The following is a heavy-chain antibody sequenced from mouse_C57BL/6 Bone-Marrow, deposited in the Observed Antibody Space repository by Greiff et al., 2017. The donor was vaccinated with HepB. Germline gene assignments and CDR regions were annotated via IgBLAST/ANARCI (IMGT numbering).Heavy chain of an antibody. Sequence: VHVKQSGTVLARPGASVKMSCKTSGYTFTSYWMHWVKQRPGQGLEWIGAIYPGNSDTSYNQKFKGKAKLTAVTSASTAYMELSSLTNEDSAVYYCTRAITTVVEDPWFAYWGQGTLVTVSA. J-gene: IGHJ3*01. CDR1: GYTFTSYW. V-gene: IGHV1-5*01. D-gene: IGHD1-1*01. CDR3: TRAITTVVEDPWFAY. CDR2: IYPGNSDT.